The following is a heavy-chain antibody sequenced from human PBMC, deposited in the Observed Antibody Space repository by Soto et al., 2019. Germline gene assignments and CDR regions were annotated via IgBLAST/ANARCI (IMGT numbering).Heavy chain of an antibody. J-gene: IGHJ5*02. CDR1: CDSISSSSYY. CDR2: IYYSGST. Sequence: SETLSVTCTVSCDSISSSSYYWGWIRQPPGKGLECIGTIYYSGSTDYNPSLKSRVTISVDTSKNQFSLKLSSVTAADTAVYYCARAPRYGSRTYPPGLFAPWGQGTPVIVSS. V-gene: IGHV4-39*01. D-gene: IGHD3-10*01. CDR3: ARAPRYGSRTYPPGLFAP.